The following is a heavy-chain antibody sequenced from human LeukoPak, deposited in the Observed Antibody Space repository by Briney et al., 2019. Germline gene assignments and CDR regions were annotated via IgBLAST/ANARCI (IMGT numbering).Heavy chain of an antibody. V-gene: IGHV3-7*01. J-gene: IGHJ4*02. Sequence: PGGSLRLSCAASGFTFFTYCMSWVRQAPGKGLEWVANIKEDGSEKYYVDSVKGRFTISRDNGKNSLDLQMNSLRADDAAVYYCARDTLGEGEDANYAVYYFDYWGQGTVVTVSS. D-gene: IGHD4/OR15-4a*01. CDR3: ARDTLGEGEDANYAVYYFDY. CDR1: GFTFFTYC. CDR2: IKEDGSEK.